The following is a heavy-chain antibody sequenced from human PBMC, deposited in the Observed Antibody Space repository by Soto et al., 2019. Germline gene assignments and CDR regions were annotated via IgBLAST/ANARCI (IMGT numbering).Heavy chain of an antibody. Sequence: QVQLQESGPGLVKPSETLSLTCTVSSGSISRYYWTWIRQPPGKGLEWIGYISYSGSTNYNPSLKSRVIISADTSKNQFSLKLSSVTAADTAVYYCASRVRIDAFDIWGQGTMVTVSS. J-gene: IGHJ3*02. CDR2: ISYSGST. CDR3: ASRVRIDAFDI. CDR1: SGSISRYY. V-gene: IGHV4-59*08. D-gene: IGHD1-1*01.